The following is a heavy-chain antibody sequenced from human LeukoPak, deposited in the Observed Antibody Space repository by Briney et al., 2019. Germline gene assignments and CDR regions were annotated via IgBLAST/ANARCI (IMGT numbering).Heavy chain of an antibody. V-gene: IGHV1-69*05. D-gene: IGHD3-22*01. J-gene: IGHJ4*02. CDR2: IIPIFGTA. Sequence: ASVKVSCKASGGTFSSYAISWVRQAPGQGLEWMGGIIPIFGTASYAQKFQGRVTITTDESTSTAYMELSSLRSEDTAVYYCATLTPGSGYYDSSGYSYFDYWGQGTLVAVSS. CDR1: GGTFSSYA. CDR3: ATLTPGSGYYDSSGYSYFDY.